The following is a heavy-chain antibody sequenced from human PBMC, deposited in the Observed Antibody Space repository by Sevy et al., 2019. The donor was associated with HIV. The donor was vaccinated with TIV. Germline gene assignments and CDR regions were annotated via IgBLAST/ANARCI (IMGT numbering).Heavy chain of an antibody. J-gene: IGHJ4*02. Sequence: GGSLRLSCTASGFTFGDYAMSWVRQAPGKGLEWVGFIRSKAYGGTTEYAASVKGRFTISRDDSKSIAYLQMNSLKTEDTVVYYCTLGQGIVATIADYFDYWGQGTLVTVSS. D-gene: IGHD5-12*01. CDR1: GFTFGDYA. V-gene: IGHV3-49*04. CDR2: IRSKAYGGTT. CDR3: TLGQGIVATIADYFDY.